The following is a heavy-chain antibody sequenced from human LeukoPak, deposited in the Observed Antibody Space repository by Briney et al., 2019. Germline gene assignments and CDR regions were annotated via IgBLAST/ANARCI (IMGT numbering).Heavy chain of an antibody. J-gene: IGHJ4*02. CDR3: ARDPSGYSSSPRVDY. V-gene: IGHV3-7*01. D-gene: IGHD6-6*01. CDR1: GFTFSSYW. Sequence: GGSLRLSCAASGFTFSSYWMSWVRQAPGKGLEWVANIKQDGSETYYVDSVKGRFTISRDNAKNSLYLQMNSLRDEDTAVYYCARDPSGYSSSPRVDYWGQGTLVTVSS. CDR2: IKQDGSET.